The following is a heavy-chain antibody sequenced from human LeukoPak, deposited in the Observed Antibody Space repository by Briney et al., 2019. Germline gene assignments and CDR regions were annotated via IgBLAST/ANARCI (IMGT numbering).Heavy chain of an antibody. CDR1: GFTFSTYV. CDR2: ISGSGGST. CDR3: AKRALSNAFDI. J-gene: IGHJ3*02. Sequence: GASLRLSCAASGFTFSTYVMSWVRQAPGKGLEWVSTISGSGGSTDYADPLKGRFTISRDNSKNTLYLQMNSLRAEDTAVYYCAKRALSNAFDIWGQGTMVTVSS. V-gene: IGHV3-23*01.